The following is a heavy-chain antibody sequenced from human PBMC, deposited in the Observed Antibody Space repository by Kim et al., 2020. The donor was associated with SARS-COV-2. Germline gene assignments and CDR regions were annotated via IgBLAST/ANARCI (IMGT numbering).Heavy chain of an antibody. Sequence: GGSLRLSCAASGFTFSSYAMSWVRQAPGKGLEWVSAISGSGGSTYYADSVKGRFTISRDNSKNTLYLQMNSLRAEDTAVYYCAKDYKYEAEYCSSTSCPPNWFDPWGQGTLVTVSS. CDR2: ISGSGGST. J-gene: IGHJ5*02. CDR1: GFTFSSYA. D-gene: IGHD2-2*01. V-gene: IGHV3-23*01. CDR3: AKDYKYEAEYCSSTSCPPNWFDP.